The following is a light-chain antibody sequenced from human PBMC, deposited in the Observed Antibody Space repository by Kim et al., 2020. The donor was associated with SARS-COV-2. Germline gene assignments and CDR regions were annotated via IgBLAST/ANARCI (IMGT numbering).Light chain of an antibody. J-gene: IGKJ4*01. CDR1: QSIGSK. Sequence: EIVMTQSPATLSVSLGERATLSCRASQSIGSKLAWYQQKPGQAPRLLIFGASIRATDIPARFSGSGSGTEFTLTINSLRSEDFAIYYCQLYISWLTFGEGTKVDIK. CDR2: GAS. V-gene: IGKV3-15*01. CDR3: QLYISWLT.